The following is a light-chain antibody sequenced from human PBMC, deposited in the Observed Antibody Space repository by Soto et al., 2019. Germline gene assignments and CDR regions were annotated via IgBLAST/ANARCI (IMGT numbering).Light chain of an antibody. CDR2: GAS. CDR3: QQYGSSPFT. V-gene: IGKV3-20*01. J-gene: IGKJ3*01. Sequence: EIVLTQSPGTLSLSPGERATLSCRASQSVSSSYLAWYQQKPGQAPRLLIYGASRRATGIPDRFSGSGSGTDFTLTISRLEPEDFALYYCQQYGSSPFTFGPGTRVELK. CDR1: QSVSSSY.